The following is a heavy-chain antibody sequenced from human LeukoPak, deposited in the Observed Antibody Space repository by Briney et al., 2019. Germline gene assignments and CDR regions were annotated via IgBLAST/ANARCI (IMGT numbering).Heavy chain of an antibody. D-gene: IGHD3-10*01. CDR3: ARLWSAAYQSNYYYYYYMDV. CDR1: GGTFSSYA. CDR2: IIPIFGTA. Sequence: ASVKVSCKASGGTFSSYAISWVRQAPGQGLEWMGGIIPIFGTANYAQKFQGRVTITTDESTSTAYMELSSLRSEDTAVYYCARLWSAAYQSNYYYYYYMDVWGKGTTVTVSS. V-gene: IGHV1-69*05. J-gene: IGHJ6*03.